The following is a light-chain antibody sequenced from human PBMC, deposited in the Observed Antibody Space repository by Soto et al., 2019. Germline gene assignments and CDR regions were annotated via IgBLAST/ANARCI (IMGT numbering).Light chain of an antibody. V-gene: IGKV3-11*01. CDR3: QQRSNRPLT. CDR2: GAS. Sequence: EMVMTQSPVTLSVSPWESATLSCRASQSVISNLAWYQQKPGQAPRLLIYGASTRATGIPDRFSGSGSGTDFTLTISSLEPEDFAIYYCQQRSNRPLTFGQGTRLEIK. CDR1: QSVISN. J-gene: IGKJ5*01.